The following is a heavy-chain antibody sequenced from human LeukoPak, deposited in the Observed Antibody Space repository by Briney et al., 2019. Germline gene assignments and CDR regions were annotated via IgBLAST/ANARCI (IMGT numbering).Heavy chain of an antibody. CDR2: MNPNSGNT. CDR1: GYTFTSYD. D-gene: IGHD5-24*01. CDR3: ARGPARALGYSYQDY. J-gene: IGHJ4*02. V-gene: IGHV1-8*01. Sequence: ASVKVSCKASGYTFTSYDINWVRQATGQGLEWMGWMNPNSGNTDYAQKFQGRVTMTRNTSISTAYMELSSLRSEDTAIYYCARGPARALGYSYQDYWGQGTLVIVSS.